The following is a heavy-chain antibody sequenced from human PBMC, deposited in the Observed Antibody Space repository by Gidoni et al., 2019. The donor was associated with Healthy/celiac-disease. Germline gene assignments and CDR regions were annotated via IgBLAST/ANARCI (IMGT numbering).Heavy chain of an antibody. CDR3: ARDYSGYSYGYYYYYGMDV. CDR1: GFTFSSYG. D-gene: IGHD5-18*01. V-gene: IGHV3-33*01. J-gene: IGHJ6*02. Sequence: QVQLVESGGGVVQPGRSLRLSCAASGFTFSSYGMHWVRQAPGKGLEWVAVIWYDGSNKYYADSVKGRFTISRDNSKNTLYLQMNSLRAEDTAVYYCARDYSGYSYGYYYYYGMDVWGQGTTVTVSS. CDR2: IWYDGSNK.